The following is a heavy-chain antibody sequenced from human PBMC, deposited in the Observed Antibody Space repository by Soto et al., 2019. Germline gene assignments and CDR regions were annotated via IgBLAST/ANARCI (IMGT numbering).Heavy chain of an antibody. CDR3: ARGNGYSSSWYLGGWFDP. Sequence: ASVKVSCKASGYTFTSYAMHWVRQAPGQRLEWMGWINAGNGNTKYSQKFQGRVTITRDTSASTAYMELSSLRSEDTAVYYCARGNGYSSSWYLGGWFDPWGQGTLVTVYS. CDR1: GYTFTSYA. V-gene: IGHV1-3*01. D-gene: IGHD6-13*01. J-gene: IGHJ5*02. CDR2: INAGNGNT.